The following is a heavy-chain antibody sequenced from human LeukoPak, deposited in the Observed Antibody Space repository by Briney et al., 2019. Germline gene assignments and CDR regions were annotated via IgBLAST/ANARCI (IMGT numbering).Heavy chain of an antibody. Sequence: PGGSLRLSCAASGFTLSNYWMHWVRQGPGKGLVWVSHINSDGSSTSYADSVKGRFTISRGNAKNTVYLQMNSLRAEDTAVYYCARDLTGDAFDIWGQGTMVTVSS. CDR2: INSDGSST. D-gene: IGHD7-27*01. CDR3: ARDLTGDAFDI. J-gene: IGHJ3*02. V-gene: IGHV3-74*01. CDR1: GFTLSNYW.